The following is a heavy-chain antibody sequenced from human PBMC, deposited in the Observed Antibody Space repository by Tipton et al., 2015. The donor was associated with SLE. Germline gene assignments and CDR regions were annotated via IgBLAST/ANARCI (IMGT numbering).Heavy chain of an antibody. Sequence: SLRLSCIASGFTFSTSYMSWVRQAPGKGLEWVSSISRNSGSTAYGDSVRGRFTISRDNANNSLHLQMNSLRAEDTGLYYCAKDNGPYGDYGGGAFDIWGHGTVVTVSS. CDR2: ISRNSGST. D-gene: IGHD4-17*01. V-gene: IGHV3-9*01. CDR3: AKDNGPYGDYGGGAFDI. J-gene: IGHJ3*02. CDR1: GFTFSTSY.